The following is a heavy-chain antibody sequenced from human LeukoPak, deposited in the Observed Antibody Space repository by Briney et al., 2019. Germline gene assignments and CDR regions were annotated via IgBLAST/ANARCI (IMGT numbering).Heavy chain of an antibody. V-gene: IGHV4-59*01. J-gene: IGHJ6*03. CDR1: GGSISSYY. CDR3: ARGGGIAAGTLYYYYYYYMDV. Sequence: SETLSLTCTVSGGSISSYYWSWIRQPPGKGLEWIGYIYYSGSTNYNPSLKSRVTISVDTSKNQFSLKLSSVTAADTAVYYCARGGGIAAGTLYYYYYYYMDVWGKGTTVTVSS. D-gene: IGHD6-13*01. CDR2: IYYSGST.